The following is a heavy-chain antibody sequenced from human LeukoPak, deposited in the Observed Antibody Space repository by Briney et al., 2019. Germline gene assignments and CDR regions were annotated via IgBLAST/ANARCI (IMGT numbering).Heavy chain of an antibody. D-gene: IGHD2-2*01. CDR1: GYTFTSYD. CDR3: AKDGLVVVPAPLEFDP. Sequence: ASVKVSCKASGYTFTSYDINWVRQATGQGLEWMGWMNPNSGNTGYAQKFQGRVTMTRNTSISTAYMELSSLRAEDTALYYCAKDGLVVVPAPLEFDPWGQGTLVTVSS. CDR2: MNPNSGNT. V-gene: IGHV1-8*01. J-gene: IGHJ5*02.